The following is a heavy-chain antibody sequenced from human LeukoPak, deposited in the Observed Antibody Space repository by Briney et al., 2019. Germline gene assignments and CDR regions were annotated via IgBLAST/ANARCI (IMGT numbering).Heavy chain of an antibody. Sequence: GASVKVSCKASGGTFSSYAISWVRQAPGQGLEWMGGIIPIFGTANYAQKFQGRVTITTDESTSTAYMELSSLGSEDTAVYYCARGQEGNWNYFATDYWGQGTLVTVSS. V-gene: IGHV1-69*05. CDR3: ARGQEGNWNYFATDY. J-gene: IGHJ4*02. CDR1: GGTFSSYA. D-gene: IGHD1-7*01. CDR2: IIPIFGTA.